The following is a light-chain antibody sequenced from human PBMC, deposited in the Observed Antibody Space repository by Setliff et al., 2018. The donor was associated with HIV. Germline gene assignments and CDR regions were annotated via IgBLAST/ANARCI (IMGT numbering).Light chain of an antibody. CDR2: DVN. CDR1: SRDIGYFNY. V-gene: IGLV2-14*03. Sequence: QSALTQPASVSGSPGQSITISCTGSSRDIGYFNYVSWYQQHPNKAPKLIIYDVNRRPSGVSDRFSGSKSGNTASLSISGLQAEDEADYYCSSYTSSSLYVFGTGTKVTVL. J-gene: IGLJ1*01. CDR3: SSYTSSSLYV.